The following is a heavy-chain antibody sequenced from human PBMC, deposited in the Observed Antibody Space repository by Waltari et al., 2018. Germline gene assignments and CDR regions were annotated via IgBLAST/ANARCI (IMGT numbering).Heavy chain of an antibody. V-gene: IGHV3-66*02. J-gene: IGHJ4*02. CDR3: ARNPRYDSPD. D-gene: IGHD3-22*01. Sequence: EVQLAESGGGLVQPGGSLRISCAASGFTVSNNYMSWVRQAPGKGREWGSLMYSGGYTQYADSVKGRFTISRDNSKNTLCLQMNSLRVEDTAVYYCARNPRYDSPDWGQGTLVTVSS. CDR1: GFTVSNNY. CDR2: MYSGGYT.